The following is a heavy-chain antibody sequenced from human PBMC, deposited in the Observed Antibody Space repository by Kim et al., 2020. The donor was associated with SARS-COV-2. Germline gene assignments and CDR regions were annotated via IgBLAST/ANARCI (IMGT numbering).Heavy chain of an antibody. D-gene: IGHD1-1*01. Sequence: GGSLRLSCTASGFTFNSHALSWVRQAPGKGLQGVSAIGGSGDYTYYSDSVKGRFTISRDNSRNMLFLQMNSLGAEDTGLYFCARGPQYSFYTNGYFYHWGLGTLVTVTS. CDR1: GFTFNSHA. CDR3: ARGPQYSFYTNGYFYH. V-gene: IGHV3-23*01. CDR2: IGGSGDYT. J-gene: IGHJ5*02.